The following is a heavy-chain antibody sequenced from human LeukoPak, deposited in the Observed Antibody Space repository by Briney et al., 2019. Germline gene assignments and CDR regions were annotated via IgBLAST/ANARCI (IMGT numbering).Heavy chain of an antibody. Sequence: GGSLRLSCAASGFTFSSYGMHWVRQAPGKGLEWVAFIRYDGSNKYYAGSVKGRFTISRDNSKNTLYLQMNSLRAEDTAVYYCARDETGTIDYWGRGTLVTVSS. V-gene: IGHV3-30*02. CDR1: GFTFSSYG. CDR3: ARDETGTIDY. D-gene: IGHD1-7*01. J-gene: IGHJ4*02. CDR2: IRYDGSNK.